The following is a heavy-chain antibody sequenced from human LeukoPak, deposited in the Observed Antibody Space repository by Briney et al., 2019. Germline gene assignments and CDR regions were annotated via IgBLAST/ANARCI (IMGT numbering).Heavy chain of an antibody. CDR3: ARDHITMVRGVIYDAFDI. J-gene: IGHJ3*02. V-gene: IGHV3-53*01. Sequence: GGPLRLSCAASGFTVSSNYMSWVRQAPGKGLEWVSVIYSGGSTYYADSVKGRFTISRDNFKNTLYLQMNSLRAEDTAVYYCARDHITMVRGVIYDAFDIWGQGTMVTVSS. CDR1: GFTVSSNY. D-gene: IGHD3-10*01. CDR2: IYSGGST.